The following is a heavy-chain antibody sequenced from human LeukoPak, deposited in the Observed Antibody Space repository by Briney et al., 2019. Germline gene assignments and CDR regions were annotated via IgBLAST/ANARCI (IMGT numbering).Heavy chain of an antibody. J-gene: IGHJ4*02. D-gene: IGHD3-22*01. V-gene: IGHV1-2*02. Sequence: ASVKVSCKASGYTFTGYYMHWVRQAPGQGLEWMGWINPNSGGTNYAQKFQGRVTMTRDTSISTAYMELSRLRSDDTAVYYCARDQDSSGYGSHPPDYWGQGTLVTVSS. CDR1: GYTFTGYY. CDR3: ARDQDSSGYGSHPPDY. CDR2: INPNSGGT.